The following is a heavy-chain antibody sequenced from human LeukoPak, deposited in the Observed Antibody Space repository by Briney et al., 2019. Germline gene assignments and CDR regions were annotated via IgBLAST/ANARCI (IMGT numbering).Heavy chain of an antibody. V-gene: IGHV1-69*06. CDR3: ATNTAMVTNYYYYYMDV. J-gene: IGHJ6*03. CDR1: GGTFSSYA. CDR2: IIPIFGTA. D-gene: IGHD5-18*01. Sequence: GASVKVSCKASGGTFSSYAISWVRQAPGQGLEWMGGIIPIFGTANYAQKFQGRVTITADKSTSTAYMELSSLRSEDTAVYYCATNTAMVTNYYYYYMDVWGKGTTVTVSS.